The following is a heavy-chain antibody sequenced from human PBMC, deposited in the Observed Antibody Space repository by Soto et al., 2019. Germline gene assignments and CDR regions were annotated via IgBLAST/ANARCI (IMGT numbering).Heavy chain of an antibody. V-gene: IGHV3-33*06. J-gene: IGHJ4*02. CDR2: VCSDGSNE. D-gene: IGHD6-13*01. CDR3: AKMVGVSVEGAGFDL. Sequence: QVQVVESGGGVVQPGRSLRLSCVASGFIFSSYGMHWVRQAPGQGLEWVAVVCSDGSNEFYADSVKGRFTISRNNSKKMLFLQMNILRAENTVVYYCAKMVGVSVEGAGFDLWGQGTLVTVSS. CDR1: GFIFSSYG.